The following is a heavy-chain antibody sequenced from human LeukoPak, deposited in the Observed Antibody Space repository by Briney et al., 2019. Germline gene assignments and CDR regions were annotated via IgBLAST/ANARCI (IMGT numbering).Heavy chain of an antibody. Sequence: GASVKVSCKASGYTFTIYGISWVRQAPGQGLEWKGWINPYNGNTNYAQKLQGRVTMTTDTSTSTAYMEVRSLRSDDTAVYYCARGYYGSGSYLRREFDYWGQGTLVTVSS. CDR1: GYTFTIYG. J-gene: IGHJ4*02. CDR3: ARGYYGSGSYLRREFDY. D-gene: IGHD3-10*01. V-gene: IGHV1-18*01. CDR2: INPYNGNT.